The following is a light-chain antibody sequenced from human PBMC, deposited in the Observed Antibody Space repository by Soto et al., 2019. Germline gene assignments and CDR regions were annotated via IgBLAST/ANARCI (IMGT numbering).Light chain of an antibody. CDR1: QTVNNNY. CDR2: NAT. J-gene: IGKJ2*01. V-gene: IGKV3-20*01. CDR3: QQFGDSPMYT. Sequence: VLTQSPGTLSLSPGERATLSCRASQTVNNNYLAWYVQRPGQAPRLLIYNATVRAAGAPGRFSGSGSGTDFTLSISTLEPEDSAVYYCQQFGDSPMYTFGQGTKLAIK.